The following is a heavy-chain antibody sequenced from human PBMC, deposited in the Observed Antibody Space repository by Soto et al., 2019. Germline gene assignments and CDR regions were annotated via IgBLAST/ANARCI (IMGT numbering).Heavy chain of an antibody. J-gene: IGHJ6*02. D-gene: IGHD6-13*01. CDR3: ARDQGDSSSWYYYGMDV. CDR1: GYTFTSYA. V-gene: IGHV1-3*01. CDR2: INAGNGNT. Sequence: GASVKVSCKASGYTFTSYAMHWVRQAPGQRLEWMGWINAGNGNTKYSQKFQGRVTITRDTSASTAYMELSSLRSEDTAVYYCARDQGDSSSWYYYGMDVWGQGTTVTVSS.